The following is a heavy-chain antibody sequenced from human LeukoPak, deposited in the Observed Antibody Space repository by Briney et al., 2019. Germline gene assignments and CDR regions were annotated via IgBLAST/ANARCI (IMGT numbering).Heavy chain of an antibody. J-gene: IGHJ4*02. Sequence: GGSLRLSCAASGFTFTKAWMSWVRLAPGKGLEWVGRIKNKGDGGTTDYAAPVKGRFTVSRDDSKSTLYLRMNSLKTEDTAVYYCTTSGTPFEYWGQGTLVTVSS. V-gene: IGHV3-15*01. CDR1: GFTFTKAW. D-gene: IGHD3-10*01. CDR2: IKNKGDGGTT. CDR3: TTSGTPFEY.